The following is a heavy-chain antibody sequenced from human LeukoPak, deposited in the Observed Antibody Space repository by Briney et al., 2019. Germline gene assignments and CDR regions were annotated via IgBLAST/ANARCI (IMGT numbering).Heavy chain of an antibody. CDR1: GFTFSNYA. CDR2: IVADGGD. CDR3: ARDPNGDYIGAFDF. V-gene: IGHV3-23*01. Sequence: GGSLRLSCAASGFTFSNYAMIWVRQAPGKGLEWVSAIVADGGDRYADSVKGRFTVSRDNSKNTLYQQMSGLTAEDTAVYFCARDPNGDYIGAFDFRGQGTKVIVSS. J-gene: IGHJ3*01. D-gene: IGHD4-17*01.